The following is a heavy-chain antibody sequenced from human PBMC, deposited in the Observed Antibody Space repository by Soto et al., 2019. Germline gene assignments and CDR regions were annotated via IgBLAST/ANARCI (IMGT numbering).Heavy chain of an antibody. Sequence: EVQLVESGGGLVQPGGSLRLSCAASGFTFSDHYMDWVRQAPGKGLEWIGRIRNKANSYTTEYAASVRGRFTISRDDSKNSLYLQMNSLKTEDTAVYYCVRRAAAGAFDYWGHGTLVTVSS. D-gene: IGHD6-13*01. CDR2: IRNKANSYTT. CDR3: VRRAAAGAFDY. V-gene: IGHV3-72*01. CDR1: GFTFSDHY. J-gene: IGHJ4*01.